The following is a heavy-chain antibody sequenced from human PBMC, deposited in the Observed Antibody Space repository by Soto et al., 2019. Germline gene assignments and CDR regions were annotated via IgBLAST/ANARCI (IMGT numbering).Heavy chain of an antibody. CDR1: GGTFSSYA. Sequence: ASVKVSCKDSGGTFSSYAISWVRQAPGQGLEWMGGIIPIFGTANYAQKFQGRVTITADESTSTAYMELSSLRSEDTAVYYCASVFDWLSRSGHYYYYYGMDVWGQGTTVTVSS. J-gene: IGHJ6*02. CDR2: IIPIFGTA. D-gene: IGHD3-9*01. V-gene: IGHV1-69*13. CDR3: ASVFDWLSRSGHYYYYYGMDV.